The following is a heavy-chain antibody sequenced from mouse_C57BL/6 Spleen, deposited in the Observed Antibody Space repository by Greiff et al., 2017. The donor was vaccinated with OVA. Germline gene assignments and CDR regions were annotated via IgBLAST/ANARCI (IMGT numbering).Heavy chain of an antibody. Sequence: VNVVESGAELVKPGASVKLSCKASGYTFTEYTIHWVKQRSGQGLEWIGWFYPGSGSIKYNEKFKDKATLTADKSSSTVYMELSRLTSEDSAVYFCARHEGTGAWFAYWGQGTLVTVSA. CDR2: FYPGSGSI. CDR1: GYTFTEYT. CDR3: ARHEGTGAWFAY. J-gene: IGHJ3*01. D-gene: IGHD4-1*01. V-gene: IGHV1-62-2*01.